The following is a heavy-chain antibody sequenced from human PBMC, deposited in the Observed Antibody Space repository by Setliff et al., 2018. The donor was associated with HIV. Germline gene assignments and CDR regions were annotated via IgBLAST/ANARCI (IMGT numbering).Heavy chain of an antibody. CDR3: ARSKGASYYDSFDAFDI. CDR1: GFTFSSYS. D-gene: IGHD3-22*01. CDR2: ISRSSSTI. J-gene: IGHJ3*02. V-gene: IGHV3-48*01. Sequence: GGSLRLSCAASGFTFSSYSMNWVRQAPGKGLEWVSYISRSSSTIYYADSVKGRFTISRDNAKNSLYLQMNSLRAEDTAVYYCARSKGASYYDSFDAFDIWGQGTMVTVSS.